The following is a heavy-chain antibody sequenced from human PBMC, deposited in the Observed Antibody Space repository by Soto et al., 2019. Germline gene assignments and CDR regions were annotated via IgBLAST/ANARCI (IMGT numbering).Heavy chain of an antibody. V-gene: IGHV1-2*02. Sequence: ASVKVSCKASGYTFTGYYMHWVRQAPGQGLEWMGWINPNSGGTNYAQKFQGRVTMTRDTSISTAYMELSRLRSDDTAVYYCARNRQAAAGYYYYGMDLWGQGTTVTVSS. CDR3: ARNRQAAAGYYYYGMDL. D-gene: IGHD6-13*01. CDR1: GYTFTGYY. CDR2: INPNSGGT. J-gene: IGHJ6*02.